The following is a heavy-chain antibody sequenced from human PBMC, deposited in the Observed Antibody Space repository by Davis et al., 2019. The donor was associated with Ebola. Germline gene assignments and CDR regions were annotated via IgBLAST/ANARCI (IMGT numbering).Heavy chain of an antibody. D-gene: IGHD5-18*01. V-gene: IGHV3-48*02. CDR3: ASGRDNGYGDWHFDL. Sequence: PGGSLRLSCAASRFTLSSYNMNWVRQAPGKGLEWVSDISSSSRTTHYADSVKGRFTISRDNAKNSLYLQMNSLRDEDTAVYYCASGRDNGYGDWHFDLWGRGTLVTVSS. CDR1: RFTLSSYN. CDR2: ISSSSRTT. J-gene: IGHJ2*01.